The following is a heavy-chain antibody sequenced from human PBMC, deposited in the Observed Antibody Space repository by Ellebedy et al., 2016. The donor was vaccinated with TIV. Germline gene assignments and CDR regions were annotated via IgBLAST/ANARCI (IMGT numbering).Heavy chain of an antibody. V-gene: IGHV4-38-2*02. CDR3: ARDPISGGE. D-gene: IGHD3-10*01. CDR1: GYSISSGYY. CDR2: ISRSGST. J-gene: IGHJ4*02. Sequence: SETLSLTCTVSGYSISSGYYWGWIRQPPGKGLEWIGRISRSGSTYYNPSLKSRVTISVDTSKNQFSLRLTSVTAADTAVYYCARDPISGGEWGQGTLVTVSS.